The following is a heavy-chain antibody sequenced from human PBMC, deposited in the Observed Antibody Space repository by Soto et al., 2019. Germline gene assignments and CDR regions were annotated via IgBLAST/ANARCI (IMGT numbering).Heavy chain of an antibody. V-gene: IGHV4-59*01. J-gene: IGHJ6*03. CDR1: GGSISSYY. CDR3: ARVHYDILTYYYYYYMDV. Sequence: SETLSLTCTVSGGSISSYYWSWIRQPPGKGLEWIGYIYYSGSTNYNPSLKSRVTISVDTSKNQFSLKLGSVTAADTAVYYCARVHYDILTYYYYYYMDVWGKGTTVTVSS. CDR2: IYYSGST. D-gene: IGHD3-9*01.